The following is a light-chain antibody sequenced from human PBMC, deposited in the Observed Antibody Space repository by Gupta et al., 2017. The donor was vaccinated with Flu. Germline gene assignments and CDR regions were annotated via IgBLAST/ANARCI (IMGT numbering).Light chain of an antibody. CDR3: RQALQTPRA. Sequence: DIVMTQSPLSLPVTPGEPASISCRSSQSLLHSNGYNYLDWYLQNPGQSPQLLIYLGSNPASGVPDRFSGSGSGTDFTLKISRVAAEDVGVYYCRQALQTPRAFGQGTKMEIK. CDR1: QSLLHSNGYNY. V-gene: IGKV2-28*01. CDR2: LGS. J-gene: IGKJ2*01.